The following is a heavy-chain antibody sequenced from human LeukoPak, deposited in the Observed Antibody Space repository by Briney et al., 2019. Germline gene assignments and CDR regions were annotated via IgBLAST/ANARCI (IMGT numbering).Heavy chain of an antibody. V-gene: IGHV4-34*01. Sequence: PSETLSLTCAVYDGSFRGYFWSWIRLPPGKGLEWIGDINHSGSTDYNPSLKSRVTIEVDTSKKQFSLNLRSVTAADTAVYYCARGGAVGATYLLLDYWGQGTVVTASS. D-gene: IGHD2-15*01. CDR1: DGSFRGYF. CDR3: ARGGAVGATYLLLDY. CDR2: INHSGST. J-gene: IGHJ4*02.